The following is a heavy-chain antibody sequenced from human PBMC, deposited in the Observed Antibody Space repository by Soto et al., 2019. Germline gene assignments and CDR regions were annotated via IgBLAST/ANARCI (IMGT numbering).Heavy chain of an antibody. CDR2: ISHDGSKK. V-gene: IGHV3-30*18. Sequence: GGSLRLSCAASGFTFSTHGMHWVRQAPGKEPEWVAVISHDGSKKYYVESVEGRFTISRENSKNIVHLQMNNVRAEDTAVYYCAKDKGPYYDFWSGQRWFDPWGQGTLVTVSS. J-gene: IGHJ5*02. D-gene: IGHD3-3*01. CDR3: AKDKGPYYDFWSGQRWFDP. CDR1: GFTFSTHG.